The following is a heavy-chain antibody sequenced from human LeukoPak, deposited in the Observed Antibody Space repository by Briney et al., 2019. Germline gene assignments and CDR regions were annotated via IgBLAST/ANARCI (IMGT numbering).Heavy chain of an antibody. CDR3: ASDLRFLEWSQWSGYMDV. CDR2: ISYDGSNK. J-gene: IGHJ6*03. V-gene: IGHV3-30-3*01. Sequence: GGSLRLSCAASGFTFSSYAMHWVRQAPGKGLEWVAVISYDGSNKYYADSVKGRFTISRDNSKNTLYLQMNSLRAEDTAVYYCASDLRFLEWSQWSGYMDVWGKGTTVTVSS. D-gene: IGHD3-3*01. CDR1: GFTFSSYA.